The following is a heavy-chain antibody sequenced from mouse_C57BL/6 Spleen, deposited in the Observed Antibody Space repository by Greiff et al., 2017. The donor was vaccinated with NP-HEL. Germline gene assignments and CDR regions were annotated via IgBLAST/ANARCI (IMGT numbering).Heavy chain of an antibody. J-gene: IGHJ1*03. CDR3: ASDYGSIRYFDV. V-gene: IGHV1-42*01. CDR2: INPSTGGT. CDR1: GYSFTGYY. Sequence: VQLKESGPELVKPGASVKISCKASGYSFTGYYMNWVKQSPEKSLEWIGEINPSTGGTTYNQKFKAKATLTVDKSSSTAYMQLKSLTSEDSAVYYCASDYGSIRYFDVWGTGTTVTVSS. D-gene: IGHD1-1*01.